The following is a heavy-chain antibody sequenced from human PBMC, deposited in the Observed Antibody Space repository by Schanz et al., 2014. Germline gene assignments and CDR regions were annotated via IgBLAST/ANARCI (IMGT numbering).Heavy chain of an antibody. D-gene: IGHD6-13*01. CDR2: ISYDGSSK. V-gene: IGHV3-30*18. Sequence: QVQLVESGGGLVQPGGSLRLSCAASGFTFRSYGMHWVRQAPGKGLEWVALISYDGSSKNHADSVQGRFTISRDNSKNTVNLQMNSLRAEDTAVYYCAKEKEEVAADGSFFDYWGQGTLVTVSS. CDR1: GFTFRSYG. J-gene: IGHJ4*02. CDR3: AKEKEEVAADGSFFDY.